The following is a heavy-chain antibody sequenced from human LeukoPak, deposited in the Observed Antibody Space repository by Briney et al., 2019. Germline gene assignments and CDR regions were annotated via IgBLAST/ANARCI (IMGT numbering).Heavy chain of an antibody. CDR2: ISNSGAGT. Sequence: PGGSLRLSCAASGFTFSNYAMSWVRQAPGKGLEWVSTISNSGAGTYYADSVKGRFTISRDNSKDTLYLQMNSLRAEDTALYYCAKDQALSLSSSRALDYWGQGTLVTVSS. J-gene: IGHJ4*02. CDR3: AKDQALSLSSSRALDY. CDR1: GFTFSNYA. D-gene: IGHD2-2*01. V-gene: IGHV3-23*01.